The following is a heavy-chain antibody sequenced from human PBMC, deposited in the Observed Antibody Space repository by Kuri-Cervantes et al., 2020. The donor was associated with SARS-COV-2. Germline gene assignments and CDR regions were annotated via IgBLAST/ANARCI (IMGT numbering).Heavy chain of an antibody. CDR2: IYYSGST. J-gene: IGHJ4*02. CDR3: ARLRVDYGDYSRQYYFDY. V-gene: IGHV4-31*03. Sequence: SETLSLTCTVSGGSISSGGYYWSWIRQHPGKGLEWIGYIYYSGSTYYNPSLKSRVTISVDTSKNQFSLKLSSVTAADTAVYYCARLRVDYGDYSRQYYFDYWGQGTLVTVSS. CDR1: GGSISSGGYY. D-gene: IGHD4-17*01.